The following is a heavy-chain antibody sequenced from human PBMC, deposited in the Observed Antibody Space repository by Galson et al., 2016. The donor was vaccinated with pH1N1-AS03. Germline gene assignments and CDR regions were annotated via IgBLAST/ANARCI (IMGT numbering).Heavy chain of an antibody. V-gene: IGHV4-59*01. CDR1: GTSIGGDF. CDR3: ARFQTVGGKFDF. Sequence: TLSLTCSVSGTSIGGDFWSWIRQSPGRGLEWIGHSLHNGNSIYNPSLKSRVIISVDTSTNEASLKLSSVTAADTAFYYCARFQTVGGKFDFWGRGAQVTVSS. J-gene: IGHJ4*02. D-gene: IGHD1-26*01. CDR2: SLHNGNS.